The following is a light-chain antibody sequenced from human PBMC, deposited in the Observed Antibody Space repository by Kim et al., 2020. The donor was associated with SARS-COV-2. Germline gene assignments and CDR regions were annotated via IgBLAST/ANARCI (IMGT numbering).Light chain of an antibody. J-gene: IGKJ1*01. V-gene: IGKV3-20*01. Sequence: SPGERATLSCRASQSISSNYLAWHQQKPGQALRLLLHGASSRATGIPDRFSGSGSGTDFTLTINRLEPEDFAVFYCQQYGSSPPTFGQGTKVDIK. CDR1: QSISSNY. CDR2: GAS. CDR3: QQYGSSPPT.